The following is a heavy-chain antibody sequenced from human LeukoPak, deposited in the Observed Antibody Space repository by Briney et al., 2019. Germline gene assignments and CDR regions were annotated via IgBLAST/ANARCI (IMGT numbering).Heavy chain of an antibody. V-gene: IGHV3-30*01. CDR3: ARDRPNTGFDY. J-gene: IGHJ4*02. CDR2: ISYDGSNK. D-gene: IGHD1-1*01. CDR1: GFTFSSYA. Sequence: GGSLRLSCAASGFTFSSYAMHWVRQAPGKGLEWVAVISYDGSNKYYAGSVKGRFTISRDNSKNTLYLQMNSLRAEDTAVYYCARDRPNTGFDYWGQGTLVTVSS.